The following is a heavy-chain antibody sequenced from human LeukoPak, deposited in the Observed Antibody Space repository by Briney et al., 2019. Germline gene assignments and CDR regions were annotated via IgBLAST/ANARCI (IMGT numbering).Heavy chain of an antibody. J-gene: IGHJ3*02. CDR2: IYSGGST. D-gene: IGHD3-16*01. CDR3: VRFRGSSAFDI. V-gene: IGHV3-66*01. CDR1: GFTVSSNY. Sequence: GGSLRLSCAASGFTVSSNYMSWVRQAPGKGLEWVSVIYSGGSTYYADSVKGRFTISRDNSKNTLYLQMNSLRAEDTAVYYCVRFRGSSAFDIWGQGTMVTVSS.